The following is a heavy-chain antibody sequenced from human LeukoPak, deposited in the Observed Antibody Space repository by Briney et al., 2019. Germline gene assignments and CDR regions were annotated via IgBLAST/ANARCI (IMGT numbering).Heavy chain of an antibody. CDR2: INHSGST. V-gene: IGHV4-34*01. D-gene: IGHD6-19*01. Sequence: SETLSLTCAVYGGSFSGYYWSWIRQPPGKGLEWIGEINHSGSTNYNPSLKSRVTISVDTSMNQFSLKLSSVTAADTALYYCARSVAGFDYWGQGTLVTVSS. CDR3: ARSVAGFDY. J-gene: IGHJ4*02. CDR1: GGSFSGYY.